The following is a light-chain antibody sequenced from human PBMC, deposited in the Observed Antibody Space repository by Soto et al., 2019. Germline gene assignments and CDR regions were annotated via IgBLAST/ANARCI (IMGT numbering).Light chain of an antibody. Sequence: AIRMTQSPSSFSASTGDRVTITSRASEGISSYLAWYQQKPGKAPKLLIYAASTLQSGVPSRFSGSGSGTDFTLTISCLQSEDFATYYCQQYYSYPPYTFGQGTKLEI. V-gene: IGKV1-8*01. CDR2: AAS. CDR3: QQYYSYPPYT. J-gene: IGKJ2*01. CDR1: EGISSY.